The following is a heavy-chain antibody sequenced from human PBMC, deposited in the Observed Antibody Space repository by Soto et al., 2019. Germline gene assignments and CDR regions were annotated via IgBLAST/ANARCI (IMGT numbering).Heavy chain of an antibody. J-gene: IGHJ4*02. CDR3: ARDHSLSSEYYDFWSGYPKGYYFDY. D-gene: IGHD3-3*01. V-gene: IGHV3-30-3*01. Sequence: GGSLRLSCAASGFTFSSYAMHWVRQAPGKGLEWVAVISYDGSNKYYADSVKGRFTISRDNSKNTLYLQMNSLRAEDTAVYYCARDHSLSSEYYDFWSGYPKGYYFDYWGQGTLVTVSS. CDR2: ISYDGSNK. CDR1: GFTFSSYA.